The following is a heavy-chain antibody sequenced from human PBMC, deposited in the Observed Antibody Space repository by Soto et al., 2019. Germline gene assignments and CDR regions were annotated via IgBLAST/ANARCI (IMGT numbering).Heavy chain of an antibody. J-gene: IGHJ3*02. Sequence: VPVVESGGGLVKPGGSLRLSCAASGFTFSSYSMNWVRQAPGKGLEWVSSISSSSSYIYYADSVKGRFTISRDNAKNSLYLQMNSLRAEDTAVYYCARVGGGYQLLHAFDIWGQGTMVTVSS. CDR1: GFTFSSYS. V-gene: IGHV3-21*01. CDR2: ISSSSSYI. D-gene: IGHD2-2*01. CDR3: ARVGGGYQLLHAFDI.